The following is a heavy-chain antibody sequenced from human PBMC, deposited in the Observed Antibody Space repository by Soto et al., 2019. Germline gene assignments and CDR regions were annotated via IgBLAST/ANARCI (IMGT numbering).Heavy chain of an antibody. D-gene: IGHD3-10*01. CDR1: GGSISSSSYY. Sequence: SETLSLTCTVSGGSISSSSYYWGWIRQPPGKGLEWIGSIYYSGSTYYNPSLKSRVTISVDTSKNQFSLKLSSVTAADTAVYYCARLRMDYYGSGSYYNMLAEARDHYYYMDVWGKGTTVTVSS. V-gene: IGHV4-39*01. CDR3: ARLRMDYYGSGSYYNMLAEARDHYYYMDV. J-gene: IGHJ6*03. CDR2: IYYSGST.